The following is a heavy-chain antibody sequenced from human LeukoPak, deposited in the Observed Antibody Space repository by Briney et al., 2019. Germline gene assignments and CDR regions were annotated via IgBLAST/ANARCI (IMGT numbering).Heavy chain of an antibody. CDR3: ARGDVADAFDI. V-gene: IGHV3-66*01. CDR1: GFTFSSYG. CDR2: IYSGGST. Sequence: GGSLRLSCAASGFTFSSYGMHWVRQAPGKGLEWVSVIYSGGSTYYADSVKGRFTISRDNSKNTLYLQMNSLRAEDTAVYYCARGDVADAFDIWGRGTMVTVSS. J-gene: IGHJ3*02.